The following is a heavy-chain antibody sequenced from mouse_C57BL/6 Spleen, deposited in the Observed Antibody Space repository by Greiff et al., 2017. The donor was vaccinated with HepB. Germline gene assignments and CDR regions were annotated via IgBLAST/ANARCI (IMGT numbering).Heavy chain of an antibody. V-gene: IGHV2-2*01. CDR3: ARPTS. CDR1: GFSLTSYG. D-gene: IGHD1-1*01. J-gene: IGHJ3*01. Sequence: VQLQQSGPGLVQPSQRLSITCTVSGFSLTSYGVHWVRQSPGKGLEWLGVIWSGGSTDYNAAFISRLSISKDNSKSQVFFKMNSLQADDTAIYYCARPTSWGQGTLVTVSA. CDR2: IWSGGST.